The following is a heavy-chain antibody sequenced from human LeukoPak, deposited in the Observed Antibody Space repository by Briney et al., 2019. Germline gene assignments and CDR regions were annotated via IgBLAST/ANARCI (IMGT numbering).Heavy chain of an antibody. CDR1: GYAFTSYG. J-gene: IGHJ3*02. CDR3: AREDCSGGSCYSLSLTPVFHVFDI. V-gene: IGHV1-18*01. D-gene: IGHD2-15*01. Sequence: ASVKVSCRASGYAFTSYGISWVRQAPGQGLEWMGWISAYNGNTNYAPKLQGRVTMTTDTSTSTAYMELRSLRSDDTAVYYCAREDCSGGSCYSLSLTPVFHVFDIWGQGTMVTVSS. CDR2: ISAYNGNT.